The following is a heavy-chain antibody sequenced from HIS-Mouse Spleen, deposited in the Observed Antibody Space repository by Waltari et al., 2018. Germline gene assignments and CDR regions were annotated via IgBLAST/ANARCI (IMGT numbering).Heavy chain of an antibody. J-gene: IGHJ4*02. CDR2: ISYDGSNK. Sequence: QVQLVESGGGVVQPARSLRLSCAASGFTSSSYGMHCVRQAPGKGMEWVALISYDGSNKYYGDSVKRRFTIARDNSKNTLYLQMNSLRAEDTAVYYCAKDKHHAFDYWGQGTLVTVSS. V-gene: IGHV3-30*18. CDR1: GFTSSSYG. CDR3: AKDKHHAFDY.